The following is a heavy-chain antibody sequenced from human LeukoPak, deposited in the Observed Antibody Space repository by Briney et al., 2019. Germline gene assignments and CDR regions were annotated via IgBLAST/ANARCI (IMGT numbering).Heavy chain of an antibody. CDR2: INPNSGGT. J-gene: IGHJ5*02. CDR3: ARDLLTMVRGVIITGGLDP. CDR1: GYTFTGYY. Sequence: PEASVKVSCKASGYTFTGYYMHWVRQAPGQGLEWMGWINPNSGGTNYAQKFQGRVTITRDTSASTAYMELSSLRSEDTAVYYCARDLLTMVRGVIITGGLDPWGQGTLVTVSS. V-gene: IGHV1-2*02. D-gene: IGHD3-10*01.